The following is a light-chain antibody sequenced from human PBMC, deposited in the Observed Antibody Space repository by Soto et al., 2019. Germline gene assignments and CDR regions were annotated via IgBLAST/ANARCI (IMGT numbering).Light chain of an antibody. CDR2: GVS. CDR3: SSHTISSALQV. Sequence: QSVLTQPASVSGSPGQSITISCTGTISDFVVYNYVSWYQQHPGKAPKLMIYGVSNRPSGVSNHFSGSKSGNTASLTISGLQADDEADYYCSSHTISSALQVFGTGTKVTVL. CDR1: ISDFVVYNY. V-gene: IGLV2-14*01. J-gene: IGLJ1*01.